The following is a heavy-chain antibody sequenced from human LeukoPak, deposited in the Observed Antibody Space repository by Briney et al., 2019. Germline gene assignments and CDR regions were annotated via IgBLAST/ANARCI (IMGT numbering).Heavy chain of an antibody. V-gene: IGHV4-4*02. J-gene: IGHJ3*02. D-gene: IGHD4-17*01. CDR3: ATKLYGDRFFDI. CDR1: GGSISSSNR. CDR2: IYHSGST. Sequence: SETLSLTCAVSGGSISSSNRWSWVRQPPGKGLEWIGEIYHSGSTNYTPSLKSRVTISVDKSKNQFSLKLTSVTAADTAVYFCATKLYGDRFFDIWGQGTMVTVFS.